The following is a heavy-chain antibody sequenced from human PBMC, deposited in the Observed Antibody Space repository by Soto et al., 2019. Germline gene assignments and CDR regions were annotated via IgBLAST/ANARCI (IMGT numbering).Heavy chain of an antibody. V-gene: IGHV3-30-3*01. CDR3: TRGRSMIANDDFEY. J-gene: IGHJ4*02. Sequence: GGSLRLSCAASGFAVSSYSMHWVRQAPRKGLEWVAAMSFDGNSKYFADSVKGRFKISRDTSKNTWSLEMESLGVEDSALYHCTRGRSMIANDDFEYWGQGTQVTVSS. CDR2: MSFDGNSK. CDR1: GFAVSSYS. D-gene: IGHD2-21*01.